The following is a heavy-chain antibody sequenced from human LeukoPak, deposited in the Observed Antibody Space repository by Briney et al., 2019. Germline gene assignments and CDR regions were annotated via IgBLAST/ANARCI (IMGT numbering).Heavy chain of an antibody. CDR3: ARHVVAAAYYYYYYMDV. Sequence: GGSLRLSCAASGFTFSSYSVNWVRQAPGKGLEWVSSISSSSSYIYCADSVKGRFTISRDNAKNSLYLQMNSLRAEDTAVYYCARHVVAAAYYYYYYMDVWGKGTTVTVSS. J-gene: IGHJ6*03. CDR1: GFTFSSYS. D-gene: IGHD2-15*01. CDR2: ISSSSSYI. V-gene: IGHV3-21*01.